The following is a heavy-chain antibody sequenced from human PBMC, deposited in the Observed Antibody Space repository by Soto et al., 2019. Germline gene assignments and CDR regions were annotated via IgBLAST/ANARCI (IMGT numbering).Heavy chain of an antibody. CDR1: GGSISSSSYY. Sequence: ETLSLTCTVSGGSISSSSYYWGWICQPPGKGLEWIGSIYYSGSTYYNPSLKSRVTISVDTSKNQFSLKLSSVTAADTAVYYSASQKIAFNSWSHPGGQETLVTVPS. CDR2: IYYSGST. CDR3: ASQKIAFNSWSHP. J-gene: IGHJ5*02. D-gene: IGHD3-3*02. V-gene: IGHV4-39*01.